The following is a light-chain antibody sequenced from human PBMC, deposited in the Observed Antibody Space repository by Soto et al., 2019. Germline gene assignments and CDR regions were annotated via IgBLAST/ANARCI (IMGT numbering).Light chain of an antibody. J-gene: IGKJ1*01. Sequence: EIVLTQSPGTLSLSPGERATLSCRASQSVSSSYLAWYQQKPGQTPRLLIYGASSRATGIPARFSGSGSGTDFTLTISRLEPEDFAVYYCQQYGSSPRFGQGTKVEIK. CDR3: QQYGSSPR. CDR1: QSVSSSY. CDR2: GAS. V-gene: IGKV3-20*01.